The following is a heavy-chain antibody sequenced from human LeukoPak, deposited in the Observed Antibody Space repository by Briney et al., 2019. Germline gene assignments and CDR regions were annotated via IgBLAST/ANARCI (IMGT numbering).Heavy chain of an antibody. CDR1: GGTFSSYA. D-gene: IGHD3-9*01. J-gene: IGHJ4*02. CDR2: IIPIFGTA. CDR3: ARRYYHIFTGYYLFDY. V-gene: IGHV1-69*05. Sequence: SVKVSCKASGGTFSSYAISWVRQAPGQGLEWMGRIIPIFGTANYAQKFQGRVTITTDESTSTAYMELSSLRSEDTAVYYCARRYYHIFTGYYLFDYWGQGTLVTVSS.